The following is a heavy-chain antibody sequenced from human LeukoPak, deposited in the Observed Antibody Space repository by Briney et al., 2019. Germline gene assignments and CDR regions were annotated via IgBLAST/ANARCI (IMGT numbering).Heavy chain of an antibody. J-gene: IGHJ1*01. CDR1: GFTFDDYA. Sequence: GGSLRLSCAASGFTFDDYAMHWVRQAPGKGLEWVSGISWNSGSIGYADSVKGRFTISRDNAKNSLYLQMNSLRAEDTALYYCAKAFTRGLYFQHWGQGTLVTVSS. V-gene: IGHV3-9*01. CDR2: ISWNSGSI. D-gene: IGHD3-10*01. CDR3: AKAFTRGLYFQH.